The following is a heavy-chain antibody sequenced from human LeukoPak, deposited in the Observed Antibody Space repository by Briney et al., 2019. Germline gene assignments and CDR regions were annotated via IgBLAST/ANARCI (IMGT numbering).Heavy chain of an antibody. J-gene: IGHJ5*02. Sequence: SETLSLTCTVSGGSISSYYWSWIRQPAGKGLEWIGRIYTSGSTNYNPSLKSRVTMSVDTSKNQFSLKLSSVTAADTAVYYCARDFYDILTGSWDWFDPRGQGTLVTVSS. CDR2: IYTSGST. CDR1: GGSISSYY. D-gene: IGHD3-9*01. V-gene: IGHV4-4*07. CDR3: ARDFYDILTGSWDWFDP.